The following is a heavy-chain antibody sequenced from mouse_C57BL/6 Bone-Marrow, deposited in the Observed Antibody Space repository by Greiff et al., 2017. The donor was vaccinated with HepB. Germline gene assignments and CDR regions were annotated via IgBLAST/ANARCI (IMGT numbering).Heavy chain of an antibody. CDR1: GYTFTSYW. V-gene: IGHV1-52*01. J-gene: IGHJ3*01. D-gene: IGHD2-1*01. CDR3: ASGGFYGNCVGGFAY. Sequence: VQLQQSGAELVRPGSSVKLSCKASGYTFTSYWMHWVKQRPIQGLEWIGNIDPSDSETHYNQKFKDKATLTVDKSSSTAYMQLSSLTSEDAAVYYCASGGFYGNCVGGFAYWGQGTLVTVSA. CDR2: IDPSDSET.